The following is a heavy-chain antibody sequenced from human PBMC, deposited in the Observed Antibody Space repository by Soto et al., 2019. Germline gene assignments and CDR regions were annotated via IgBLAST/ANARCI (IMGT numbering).Heavy chain of an antibody. D-gene: IGHD3-9*01. J-gene: IGHJ6*02. CDR1: GYTFAGYY. CDR3: ARDNYDILTGYYNSYYYYGMDV. Sequence: ASVKVSCKASGYTFAGYYMHWVRQAPGQGLEWMGWINPNSGGTNYAQKFQGRVTMTRDTSISTAYMELSRLRSDDTAVYYCARDNYDILTGYYNSYYYYGMDVWGQGTTVTVSS. V-gene: IGHV1-2*02. CDR2: INPNSGGT.